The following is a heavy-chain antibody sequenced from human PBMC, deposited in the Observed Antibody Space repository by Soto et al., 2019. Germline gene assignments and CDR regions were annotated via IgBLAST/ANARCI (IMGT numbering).Heavy chain of an antibody. D-gene: IGHD6-19*01. V-gene: IGHV3-9*01. J-gene: IGHJ1*01. CDR2: ISWNGGSI. CDR1: GFTFDDYA. Sequence: GGSLRLSCAASGFTFDDYAMHWVRQVPGKGLEWVSGISWNGGSIGYADSVKGRFTISRDNAKNSLYLQMNSLRAEDTALYYCAKDAQASSGWRAEYFQHWGQGTLVTVSS. CDR3: AKDAQASSGWRAEYFQH.